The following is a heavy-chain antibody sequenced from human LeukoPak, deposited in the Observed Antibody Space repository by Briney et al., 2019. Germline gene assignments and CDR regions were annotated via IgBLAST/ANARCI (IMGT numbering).Heavy chain of an antibody. D-gene: IGHD6-13*01. J-gene: IGHJ5*01. V-gene: IGHV4-30-2*01. Sequence: PSETLSLTCTVSGGSISTNGYYWRWIRQPPGKGLEWIGYIYYSGDTYYNPSLPSLKSRVTISVDRSRNQFSLKLNSVTAADTAVYYCAGDPATGYTSEAWFDSWGQGTQVTVSS. CDR2: IYYSGDT. CDR3: AGDPATGYTSEAWFDS. CDR1: GGSISTNGYY.